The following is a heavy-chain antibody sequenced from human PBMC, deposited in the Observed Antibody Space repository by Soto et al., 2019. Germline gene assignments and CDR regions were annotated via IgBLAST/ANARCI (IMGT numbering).Heavy chain of an antibody. V-gene: IGHV3-33*01. D-gene: IGHD4-17*01. CDR2: IWYDGSNK. CDR3: ATPLTTNYYYGMDV. CDR1: GFTFSSYG. J-gene: IGHJ6*02. Sequence: ESGGGVVQPGRSLRLSCAASGFTFSSYGMHWVRQAPGKGLEWVAVIWYDGSNKYYADSVKGRFTISRDNSKNTLYLQMNSLRAEDTAVYYCATPLTTNYYYGMDVWGQGTTVTVSS.